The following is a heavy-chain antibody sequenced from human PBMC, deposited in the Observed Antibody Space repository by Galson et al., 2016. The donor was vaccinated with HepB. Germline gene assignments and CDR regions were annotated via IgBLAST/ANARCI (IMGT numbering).Heavy chain of an antibody. J-gene: IGHJ6*04. Sequence: SLRLSCAASGFTFSSDAMSWVRQAPGKGLEWASGISGGSANIYYADSVKGRFTISRDNSKNTLSLQMNSLRAEDTAVYYCVQGSTAPAVWGKGTTVTVSS. CDR3: VQGSTAPAV. V-gene: IGHV3-23*01. D-gene: IGHD1-26*01. CDR1: GFTFSSDA. CDR2: ISGGSANI.